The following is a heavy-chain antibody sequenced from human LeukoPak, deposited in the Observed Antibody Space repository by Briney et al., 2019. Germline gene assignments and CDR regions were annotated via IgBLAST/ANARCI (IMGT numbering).Heavy chain of an antibody. CDR1: GFTVSSNY. CDR3: ARDVSDSSGYPNDAFDI. J-gene: IGHJ3*02. V-gene: IGHV3-53*01. CDR2: IYSGGST. D-gene: IGHD3-22*01. Sequence: GGSLRLSCAASGFTVSSNYMSWVRQAPGKGLEWVSVIYSGGSTYYADSVKGRFTISRDNSKNTLYLQMNSLSAEDTAVYYCARDVSDSSGYPNDAFDIWGQGTMVTVSS.